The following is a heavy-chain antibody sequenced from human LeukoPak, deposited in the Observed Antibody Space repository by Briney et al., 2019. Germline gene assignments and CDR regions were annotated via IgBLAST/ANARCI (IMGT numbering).Heavy chain of an antibody. D-gene: IGHD3-9*01. CDR3: ARHLRDYDILTGYQDAFDI. CDR1: GYSSTNYW. J-gene: IGHJ3*02. CDR2: IDPRDSYT. Sequence: AGESLKISCKGSGYSSTNYWIIWVRQMPGKDLQWMGKIDPRDSYTNYSPSFQGQVTISADKSISTAYLQWSSLKASDTAMYYCARHLRDYDILTGYQDAFDIWGQGTMVTVSS. V-gene: IGHV5-10-1*04.